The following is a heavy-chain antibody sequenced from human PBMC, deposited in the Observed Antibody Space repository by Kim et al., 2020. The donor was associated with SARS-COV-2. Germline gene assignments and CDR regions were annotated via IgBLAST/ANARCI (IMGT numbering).Heavy chain of an antibody. Sequence: SETLSLTCTVSGGSISSYYWSWIRQPPGKGLEWIGYIYYSGSTNYNPSLKSRVTISVDTSKNQFSLKLSSVTAADTAVYYCARGYCSSTSCSEPPHEFDYWGQGTLVTVSS. CDR3: ARGYCSSTSCSEPPHEFDY. CDR1: GGSISSYY. V-gene: IGHV4-59*13. J-gene: IGHJ4*02. D-gene: IGHD2-2*01. CDR2: IYYSGST.